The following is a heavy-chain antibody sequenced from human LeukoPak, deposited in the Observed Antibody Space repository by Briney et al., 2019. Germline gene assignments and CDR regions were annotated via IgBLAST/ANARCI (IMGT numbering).Heavy chain of an antibody. Sequence: ASVKVSCKASGYIFTSYGISWVRQAPGQGLEWMGWISAYKGNTYYAQKLQGRVTMTTDTSTSTAYMELRSLRPDDTAVYYCAKDQPFYYDSSGYMAPFDYWGQGTLVTVSS. J-gene: IGHJ4*02. CDR2: ISAYKGNT. CDR1: GYIFTSYG. V-gene: IGHV1-18*01. CDR3: AKDQPFYYDSSGYMAPFDY. D-gene: IGHD3-22*01.